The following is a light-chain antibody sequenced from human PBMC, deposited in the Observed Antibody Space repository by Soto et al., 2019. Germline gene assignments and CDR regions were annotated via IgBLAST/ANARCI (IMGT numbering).Light chain of an antibody. J-gene: IGKJ1*01. CDR2: KAS. V-gene: IGKV1-5*03. CDR1: QTISSW. CDR3: QHYNSYSEA. Sequence: DIQMTQSPSTLSGSVGDRVTITCRASQTISSWLDWYQQKPGKAPKLLIYKASTLKSGVPSRFSGSGSGTEFTLTSSSRHPDVFATYYRQHYNSYSEAVGQGTKVELK.